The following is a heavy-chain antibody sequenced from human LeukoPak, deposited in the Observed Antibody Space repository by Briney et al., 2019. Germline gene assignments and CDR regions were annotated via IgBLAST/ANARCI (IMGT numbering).Heavy chain of an antibody. V-gene: IGHV3-30*18. CDR3: AKERYSSRRGFDY. J-gene: IGHJ4*02. Sequence: GRSLRLSCAASGFTFSSYGMHWVRQAPGKGLEWVAVISYDGSNKYYADSVKGRFTISRDNSKNTLYLQMNGLRAEDTAVYYCAKERYSSRRGFDYWGQGTLVTVSS. D-gene: IGHD6-13*01. CDR2: ISYDGSNK. CDR1: GFTFSSYG.